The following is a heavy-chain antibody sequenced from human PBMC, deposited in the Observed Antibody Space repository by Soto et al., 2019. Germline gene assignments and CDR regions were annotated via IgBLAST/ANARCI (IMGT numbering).Heavy chain of an antibody. J-gene: IGHJ4*02. CDR1: GFTFRNYG. V-gene: IGHV3-48*01. CDR2: IGIGRSAT. Sequence: PGESLRLSCAASGFTFRNYGMNWVRQAPGKGLEWVSYIGIGRSATYYADSVKGRFTISRDNAKNSLYLQMNSLRAEDTAVYYCTTDRGYLTFDYWGPGTLVTVSS. D-gene: IGHD3-22*01. CDR3: TTDRGYLTFDY.